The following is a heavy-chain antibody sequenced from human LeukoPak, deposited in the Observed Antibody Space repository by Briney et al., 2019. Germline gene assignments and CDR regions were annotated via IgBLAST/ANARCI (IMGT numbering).Heavy chain of an antibody. Sequence: ASVKVSCKASGYTFTSYGISWVRQAPGQGLEWMGWISAYNGNTNYAQKLQGRVTMTTDTSTSTAYMELRSLRSDDTAVYYCVRALRGYSGSSFDYWGQGTLVTVSS. CDR1: GYTFTSYG. J-gene: IGHJ4*02. V-gene: IGHV1-18*01. CDR3: VRALRGYSGSSFDY. CDR2: ISAYNGNT. D-gene: IGHD1-26*01.